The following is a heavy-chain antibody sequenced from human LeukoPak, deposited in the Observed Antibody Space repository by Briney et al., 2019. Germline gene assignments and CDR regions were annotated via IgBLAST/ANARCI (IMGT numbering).Heavy chain of an antibody. CDR2: ISGSGHSI. CDR1: VLMFTSYA. CDR3: AKESPAFDY. J-gene: IGHJ4*02. Sequence: GGSLRVSCAASVLMFTSYAISRVRAAPGPGLEWVSTISGSGHSIYYADSVKGRFTISRDNSKNTLYLQMNSLRAEDTAVYYCAKESPAFDYWGQGTLVTVSS. V-gene: IGHV3-23*01.